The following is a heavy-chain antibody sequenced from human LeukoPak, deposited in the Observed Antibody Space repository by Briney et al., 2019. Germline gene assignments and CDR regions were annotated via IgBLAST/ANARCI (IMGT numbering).Heavy chain of an antibody. J-gene: IGHJ4*02. D-gene: IGHD3-22*01. CDR1: GGSISSYY. CDR2: IYYSGST. Sequence: PSETLSLTCTVSGGSISSYYWSWIRQPPGKGMEWIGYIYYSGSTHYNPSLKSRATISVDTSKNQFSLKLSSVTAADTAVYYCARVADTSGYYHGLEYYFDYWGQGTLVTVSS. V-gene: IGHV4-59*01. CDR3: ARVADTSGYYHGLEYYFDY.